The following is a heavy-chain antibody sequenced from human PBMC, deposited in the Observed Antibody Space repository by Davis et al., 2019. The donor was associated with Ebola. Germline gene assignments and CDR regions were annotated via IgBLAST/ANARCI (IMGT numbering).Heavy chain of an antibody. CDR2: INPNSGGT. V-gene: IGHV1-2*02. CDR3: AAASGHGYFDWPDAFDI. D-gene: IGHD3-9*01. CDR1: GYTLTDYQ. Sequence: ASVKVSCKASGYTLTDYQMHWVRQAPGQGLERMGGINPNSGGTNYAQKFQGRVTMTRDTSISTAYMELSSLRSEDTAVYYCAAASGHGYFDWPDAFDIWGQGTMVTVSS. J-gene: IGHJ3*02.